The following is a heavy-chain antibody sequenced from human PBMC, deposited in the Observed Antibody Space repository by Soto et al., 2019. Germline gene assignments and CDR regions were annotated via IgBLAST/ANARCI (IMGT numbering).Heavy chain of an antibody. CDR2: IFHTGST. D-gene: IGHD3-22*01. J-gene: IGHJ4*01. Sequence: PWAPLYLTSAASDFSITSGFYWGWLRQPPGKGLEWIGSIFHTGSTYYQPSLKSRVTISLDRSKNQFSLTLRSVTAADTAVYYCARDGLRYFESYGYYSGPPLDYWGHGVLVTVYS. CDR1: DFSITSGFY. V-gene: IGHV4-38-2*02. CDR3: ARDGLRYFESYGYYSGPPLDY.